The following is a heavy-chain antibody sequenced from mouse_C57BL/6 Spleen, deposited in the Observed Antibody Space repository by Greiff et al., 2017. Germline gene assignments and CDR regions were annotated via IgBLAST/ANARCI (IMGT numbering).Heavy chain of an antibody. D-gene: IGHD4-1*01. CDR1: GYTFTSYW. Sequence: QVQLQQPGAELVRPGSLVKLSCKASGYTFTSYWMHWVKQRPIQGLEWIGNIDPSDSETHYNQKFKDKATLTVDKSSSTAYMQLSSLTSEDSAVYYCARRGGTGSYFDYWGQGTTLTVSS. V-gene: IGHV1-52*01. CDR3: ARRGGTGSYFDY. J-gene: IGHJ2*01. CDR2: IDPSDSET.